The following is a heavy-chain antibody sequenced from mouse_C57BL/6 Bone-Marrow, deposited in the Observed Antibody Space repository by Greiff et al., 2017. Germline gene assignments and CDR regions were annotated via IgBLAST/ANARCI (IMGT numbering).Heavy chain of an antibody. CDR1: GYSFTDYN. V-gene: IGHV1-39*01. CDR3: ARKGLGPYWYFDV. J-gene: IGHJ1*03. CDR2: INPNYGTT. Sequence: VQLKQSGPELVKPGASVKISCKASGYSFTDYNMNWVKQSHGKSLEWIGVINPNYGTTSYNQKFKGKATLTVDQSSSTAYMQLNSLTSEDSAVYYCARKGLGPYWYFDVWGTGTTVTVSS.